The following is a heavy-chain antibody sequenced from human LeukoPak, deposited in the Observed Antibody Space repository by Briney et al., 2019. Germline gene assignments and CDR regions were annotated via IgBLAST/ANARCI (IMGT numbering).Heavy chain of an antibody. J-gene: IGHJ6*02. CDR2: INPNSGGT. V-gene: IGHV1-2*06. Sequence: ASVKVSCKASGGTFSSYAISWVRQAPGQGLEWMGRINPNSGGTNYAQKFQGRVTMTRDTSISTAYMELSRLRSDDTAVYYCARVGGDIVVVPAATDYYYYGMDVWGQGTTVTVSS. CDR1: GGTFSSYA. D-gene: IGHD2-2*01. CDR3: ARVGGDIVVVPAATDYYYYGMDV.